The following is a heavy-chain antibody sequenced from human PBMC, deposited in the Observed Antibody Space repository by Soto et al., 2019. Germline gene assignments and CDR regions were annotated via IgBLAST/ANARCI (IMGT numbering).Heavy chain of an antibody. CDR1: GVSISSSSHY. Sequence: SETLSLTCSVSGVSISSSSHYWAWIRQAPGQGLEWIGSGYQSGNTYYNPSLRNRVAVSVDTSTNQISLRVKSVTASDTGVYFCEGNALQNEFDLWGQGNPVTVSS. CDR2: GYQSGNT. V-gene: IGHV4-39*01. J-gene: IGHJ4*02. CDR3: EGNALQNEFDL. D-gene: IGHD2-8*01.